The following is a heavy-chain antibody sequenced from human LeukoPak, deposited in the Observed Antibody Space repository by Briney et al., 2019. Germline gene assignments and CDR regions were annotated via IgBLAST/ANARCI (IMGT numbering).Heavy chain of an antibody. CDR3: ARGRRIVVVLGATRTHRDYYMDV. D-gene: IGHD2-15*01. Sequence: SETLSLTCAVYGGSFSGYYWSWIRQSPGKGLEWIGETYHSGSTNYNSSLKSRVTISLDTSKNQFSLKLSSVTAADTAVYYCARGRRIVVVLGATRTHRDYYMDVWGKGTTVTVSS. CDR2: TYHSGST. V-gene: IGHV4-34*01. CDR1: GGSFSGYY. J-gene: IGHJ6*03.